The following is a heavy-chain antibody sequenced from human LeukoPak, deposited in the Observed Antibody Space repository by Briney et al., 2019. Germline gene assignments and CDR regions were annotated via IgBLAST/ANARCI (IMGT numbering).Heavy chain of an antibody. CDR2: IRQDESER. D-gene: IGHD3-10*01. J-gene: IGHJ6*03. V-gene: IGHV3-7*01. Sequence: GGSLRLSCEGSGFSFSSYWMTWVRQLPGKGPEWVANIRQDESERYFADSVKGRFTISRDNAKKSVYLHMSSLRAEDTALYYCARLSAYYYGSYFYYYMDDWGKGTTVTVSS. CDR3: ARLSAYYYGSYFYYYMDD. CDR1: GFSFSSYW.